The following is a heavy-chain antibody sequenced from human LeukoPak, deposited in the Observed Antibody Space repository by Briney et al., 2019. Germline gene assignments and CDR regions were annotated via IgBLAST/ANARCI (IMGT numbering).Heavy chain of an antibody. Sequence: ASVNVSCKASGYTFTSYYMHWVRQAPGQGLEWMGLINPSGGSTSYAQKFQGRVTMTRDTSTSTVYMELSSLRSEDTAVYYCARDTTYIVHQWLVGSLDYWGQGTLVTVSS. CDR1: GYTFTSYY. D-gene: IGHD6-19*01. J-gene: IGHJ4*02. CDR2: INPSGGST. CDR3: ARDTTYIVHQWLVGSLDY. V-gene: IGHV1-46*01.